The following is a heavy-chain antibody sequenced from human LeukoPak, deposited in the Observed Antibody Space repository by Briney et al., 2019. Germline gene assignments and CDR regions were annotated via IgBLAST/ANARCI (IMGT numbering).Heavy chain of an antibody. V-gene: IGHV3-66*01. CDR2: IYSGGST. CDR3: ARDEVVATGTTGGYYYGMDV. Sequence: PGGSLRLSCAASGFTVSSNYMSWVRQAPGRGLEWVSVIYSGGSTYYADSVKGRFTISRDNSKNTLYLQMNSLRAEETAVYYCARDEVVATGTTGGYYYGMDVWGQGTTVTVSS. D-gene: IGHD1-1*01. CDR1: GFTVSSNY. J-gene: IGHJ6*02.